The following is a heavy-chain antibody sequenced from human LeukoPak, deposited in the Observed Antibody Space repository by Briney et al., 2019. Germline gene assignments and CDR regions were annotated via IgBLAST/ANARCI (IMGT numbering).Heavy chain of an antibody. CDR1: GYTLTELS. CDR2: FDPEDGET. Sequence: ASVKVSCKVSGYTLTELSMHWVRQAPGKGLEWMGGFDPEDGETTYAQKFQGRVTMTEDTSTDIAYMELSSLRSEDTAVYYCATDKETQLALDYWGQGTLVTVSS. V-gene: IGHV1-24*01. J-gene: IGHJ4*02. D-gene: IGHD3-3*02. CDR3: ATDKETQLALDY.